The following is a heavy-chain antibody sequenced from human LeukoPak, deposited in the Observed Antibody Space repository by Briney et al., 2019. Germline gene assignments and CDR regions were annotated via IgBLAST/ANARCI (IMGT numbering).Heavy chain of an antibody. CDR1: GFTFSSYA. CDR2: ISGSGGST. D-gene: IGHD3-22*01. V-gene: IGHV3-23*01. Sequence: GRSLRLSCAASGFTFSSYAMSWVRQAPGKGLEWVSAISGSGGSTYYADSVKGRFTISRDNSKNTLYLQMNSLRAEDTAVYYCAKGQYYDSSGYPSYWGQGTLVTVSS. J-gene: IGHJ4*02. CDR3: AKGQYYDSSGYPSY.